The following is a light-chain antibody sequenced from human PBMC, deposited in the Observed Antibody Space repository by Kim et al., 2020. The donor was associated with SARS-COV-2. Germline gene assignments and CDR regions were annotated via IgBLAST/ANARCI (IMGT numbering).Light chain of an antibody. CDR1: QSVSSSS. J-gene: IGKJ4*01. V-gene: IGKV3-20*01. CDR3: QQYGSF. CDR2: GAA. Sequence: LSLDPGERSTLSCSASQSVSSSSLAGYQQKPGKAPRLLIDGAASRATGIPDRFSGSGSGTDFTLTISRLEPEDFAVYYCQQYGSFFGGGTKVDIK.